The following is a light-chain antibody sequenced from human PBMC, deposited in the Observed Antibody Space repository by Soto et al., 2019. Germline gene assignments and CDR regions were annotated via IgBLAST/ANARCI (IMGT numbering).Light chain of an antibody. Sequence: SYELTQPPSVSVSPGQTASITCSGDKLGDKYARWYQQKPGQSPVLVIYQDSKRPSGIPERFSGSNSGNTATLTISGTQAMDEADYYCQAWDSFGGGTKVTVL. J-gene: IGLJ2*01. V-gene: IGLV3-1*01. CDR1: KLGDKY. CDR2: QDS. CDR3: QAWDS.